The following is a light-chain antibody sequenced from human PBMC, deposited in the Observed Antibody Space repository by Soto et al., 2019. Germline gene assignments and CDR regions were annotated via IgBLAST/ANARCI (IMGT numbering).Light chain of an antibody. Sequence: EVVMTQSPVTLSVSPGESATLSCRASQGVRNNLAWYQQRPGQAPRLLIYGASTRAAGIPARFSGSGSETEFTLTIRSLQSEDFAVYYCHQYNQWPLWMFGQGTKVEI. CDR2: GAS. V-gene: IGKV3-15*01. CDR3: HQYNQWPLWM. CDR1: QGVRNN. J-gene: IGKJ1*01.